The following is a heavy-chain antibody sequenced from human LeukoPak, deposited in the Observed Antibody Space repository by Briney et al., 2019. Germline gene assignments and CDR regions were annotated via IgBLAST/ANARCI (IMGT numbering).Heavy chain of an antibody. Sequence: SETLSLTCTVSGGSISSYYWSWIRQPPGKGLEWIGYIYYSGSTNYNPSLKSRVTISVDTSKNQFSLKLSSVTAADAAVYYCARDLGGFDPWGQGTLVTVSS. J-gene: IGHJ5*02. CDR3: ARDLGGFDP. CDR1: GGSISSYY. CDR2: IYYSGST. V-gene: IGHV4-59*01.